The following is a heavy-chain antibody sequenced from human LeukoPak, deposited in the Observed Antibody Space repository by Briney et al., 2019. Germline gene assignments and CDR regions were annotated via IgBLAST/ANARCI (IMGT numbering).Heavy chain of an antibody. Sequence: GGSLRLSCAASGFSFSVYEIHWVRQAPGKGLEWISDISSSGTTTYYADSVKGRFTISRDNARNSLYLQMNSLRAEDTAVYHCTTLTVASNFDYWGQGTLVTDSS. CDR1: GFSFSVYE. CDR2: ISSSGTTT. J-gene: IGHJ4*02. CDR3: TTLTVASNFDY. V-gene: IGHV3-48*03. D-gene: IGHD6-19*01.